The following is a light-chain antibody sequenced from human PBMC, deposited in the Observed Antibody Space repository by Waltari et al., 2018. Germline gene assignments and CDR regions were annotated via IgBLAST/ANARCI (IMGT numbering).Light chain of an antibody. Sequence: ALTQSPGTLSLSPGERVTLSCRASQSLTKRYLAWYQQKPGQAPRLLIYGASSRAAGIPDRFSGSGAGTDFTLTISRLEPEDFAVYYCQQYGSSILYTFGQGTKLEIK. CDR1: QSLTKRY. V-gene: IGKV3-20*01. CDR2: GAS. CDR3: QQYGSSILYT. J-gene: IGKJ2*01.